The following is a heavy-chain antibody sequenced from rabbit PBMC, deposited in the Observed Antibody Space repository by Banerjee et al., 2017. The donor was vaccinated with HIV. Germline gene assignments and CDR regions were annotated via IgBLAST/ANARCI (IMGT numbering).Heavy chain of an antibody. V-gene: IGHV1S45*01. CDR2: INDDSSGST. D-gene: IGHD4-1*01. Sequence: QEQLEESGGGLVKPEGSLTLTCKASGFSFSSGYDMCWVRQAPGKGLEWIACINDDSSGSTPYASWAKGRFTISRTSSTTVALQMTSLTAADTATYFCARDLAGVIGWNFDLWGPGTLVTVS. CDR3: ARDLAGVIGWNFDL. CDR1: GFSFSSGYD. J-gene: IGHJ4*01.